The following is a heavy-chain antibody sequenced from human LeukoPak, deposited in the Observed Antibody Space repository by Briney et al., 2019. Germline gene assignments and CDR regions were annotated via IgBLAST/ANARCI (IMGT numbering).Heavy chain of an antibody. V-gene: IGHV4-39*01. CDR2: IYYSGST. J-gene: IGHJ4*02. CDR3: ARHSGILTGYYLFDY. CDR1: GGSISSSSYY. D-gene: IGHD3-9*01. Sequence: SETLSLTCTVSGGSISSSSYYWGWIRQPPGKGLEWIGSIYYSGSTYYNPSLKSRVTISVDTSKNQFSLKLSSVTAADTAVYYCARHSGILTGYYLFDYWGQGTLVTVSS.